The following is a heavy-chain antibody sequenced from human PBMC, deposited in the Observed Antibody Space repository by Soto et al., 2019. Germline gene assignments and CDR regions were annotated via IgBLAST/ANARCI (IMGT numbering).Heavy chain of an antibody. J-gene: IGHJ6*02. V-gene: IGHV3-23*01. CDR2: ISGSGVNT. Sequence: EVQLLESGGGLVQPGGSLRLSCATSGFTFSDYAINWVRQAPGKGLEWVSLISGSGVNTYYAESVKGRFTISRDTSTNTVYLHMNSLIAGDTAVYFCAKVQCITPKCLEGYYHYGLDAWGQGTTVTVSS. CDR3: AKVQCITPKCLEGYYHYGLDA. CDR1: GFTFSDYA. D-gene: IGHD1-20*01.